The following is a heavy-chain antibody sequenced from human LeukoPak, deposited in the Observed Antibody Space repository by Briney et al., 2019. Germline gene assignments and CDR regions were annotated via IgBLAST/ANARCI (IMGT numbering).Heavy chain of an antibody. CDR2: MYHTGST. CDR1: GYSMSSGYY. J-gene: IGHJ6*03. Sequence: SETLSLTCTVSGYSMSSGYYWGWIRQPPERGLEWIGSMYHTGSTYYNPSLKSRVTISVDTSKNQFYLKLSSVTAADTAVYYCARDGTPNYSSGWVYMDVWGEGTTVTISS. V-gene: IGHV4-38-2*02. CDR3: ARDGTPNYSSGWVYMDV. D-gene: IGHD6-25*01.